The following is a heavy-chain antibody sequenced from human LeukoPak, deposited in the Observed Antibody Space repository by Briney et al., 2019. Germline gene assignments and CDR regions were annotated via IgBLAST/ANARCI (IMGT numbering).Heavy chain of an antibody. J-gene: IGHJ4*02. CDR2: IKQDGSEK. V-gene: IGHV3-7*01. Sequence: GGSLRLSCAASGLTFSSYWMSWVRQAPGRGLEWVADIKQDGSEKYYVDSVKGRFTISRDNAKNSPYLQMNSLRAENTAVYYCARSEVVPAALDYWGQGTLVTVSS. D-gene: IGHD2-2*01. CDR3: ARSEVVPAALDY. CDR1: GLTFSSYW.